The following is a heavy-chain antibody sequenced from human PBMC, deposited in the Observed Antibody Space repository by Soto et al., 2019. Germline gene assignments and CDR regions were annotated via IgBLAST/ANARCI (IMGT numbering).Heavy chain of an antibody. J-gene: IGHJ4*02. CDR3: ARDSVTFGGVIVPFDY. CDR2: IKQDGSEK. D-gene: IGHD3-16*02. CDR1: GFTFSSYW. V-gene: IGHV3-7*03. Sequence: EVQLVESGGGLVQPGGSLRLSCAASGFTFSSYWMSWVRQAPGKGLEWVANIKQDGSEKYYVDSVKGRYTNSRDNAKNSLYLQMNSLRAEDTAVYYCARDSVTFGGVIVPFDYWGQGTLVTVSS.